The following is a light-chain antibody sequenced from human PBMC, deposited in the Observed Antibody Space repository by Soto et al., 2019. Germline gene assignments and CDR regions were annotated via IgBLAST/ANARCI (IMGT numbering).Light chain of an antibody. CDR1: ESITSY. CDR3: QQYNIYPT. Sequence: DIQMTQSPLSLSASVGDRVTITCRASESITSYLNWYQQKPGKAPKLLIYAASSLHTGVPSRFSGSGFGTDFTLTISSLQPEDFATYYCQQYNIYPTFGQGTRLEIK. J-gene: IGKJ5*01. CDR2: AAS. V-gene: IGKV1-39*01.